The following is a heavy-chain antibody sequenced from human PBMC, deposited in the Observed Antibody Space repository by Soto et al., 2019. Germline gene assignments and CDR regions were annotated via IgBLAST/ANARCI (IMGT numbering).Heavy chain of an antibody. V-gene: IGHV1-69*18. CDR2: IIPFSGTS. J-gene: IGHJ5*02. CDR3: ARGGPVIIPAATNWFDP. D-gene: IGHD2-2*01. Sequence: QVQLVQSGAEVKRPGSSVKVSCKASGGTFSTNTISWVRQAPGQGLEWIGRIIPFSGTSNSAQKFQGRVTITADESTSTSYLELSSLSSEDTAVYYCARGGPVIIPAATNWFDPWGQGTLVSVSS. CDR1: GGTFSTNT.